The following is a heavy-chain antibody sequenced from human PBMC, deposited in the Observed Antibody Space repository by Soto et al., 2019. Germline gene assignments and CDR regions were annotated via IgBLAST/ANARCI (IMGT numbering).Heavy chain of an antibody. CDR3: ASSLYYDFWSGPPPDYGMDV. J-gene: IGHJ6*02. CDR1: GGSISSGDYY. CDR2: IYYSGST. D-gene: IGHD3-3*01. Sequence: SETLSLTCTVSGGSISSGDYYWSWIRQPPGKGLEWIGYIYYSGSTYYNPSLKSRVTISVDTSKNQFSLKLSSVTAADTAVYYCASSLYYDFWSGPPPDYGMDVWGQGTTVTVSS. V-gene: IGHV4-30-4*01.